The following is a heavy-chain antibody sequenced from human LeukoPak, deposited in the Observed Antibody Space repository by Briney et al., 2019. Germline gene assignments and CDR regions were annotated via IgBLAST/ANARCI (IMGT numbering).Heavy chain of an antibody. V-gene: IGHV4-39*01. J-gene: IGHJ4*02. CDR1: GDSISGSSYY. CDR2: IYYSGST. D-gene: IGHD1-7*01. CDR3: ARQHNTETNGRGYFDS. Sequence: SETLSLTCTVSGDSISGSSYYWGWIRQPPGKGLEWIGSIYYSGSTSYNPSLKSRVTISVDTSKNQFSLKLSSVTAADTTVYYCARQHNTETNGRGYFDSWGQGTLVTVSS.